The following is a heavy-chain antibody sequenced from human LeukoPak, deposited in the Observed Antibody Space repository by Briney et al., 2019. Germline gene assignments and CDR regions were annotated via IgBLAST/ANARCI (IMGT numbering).Heavy chain of an antibody. CDR1: GGPISSGDYY. CDR3: ARVRGYYSPAAFDI. D-gene: IGHD3-22*01. CDR2: IYYSGST. J-gene: IGHJ3*02. V-gene: IGHV4-30-4*08. Sequence: SETLSLTCTVSGGPISSGDYYWSWIRQPPGKGLEWIGYIYYSGSTYYNPSLKSRVTISVDTSKNQFSLELSSVTAADTAVYYCARVRGYYSPAAFDIWGQGTMVTVSS.